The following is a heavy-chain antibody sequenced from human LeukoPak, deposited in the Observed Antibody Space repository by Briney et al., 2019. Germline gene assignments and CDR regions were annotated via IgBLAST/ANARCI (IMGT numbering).Heavy chain of an antibody. D-gene: IGHD3-10*01. V-gene: IGHV3-23*01. CDR1: GFTFSSYA. CDR2: INSRGGSA. Sequence: GGSLRLSCAASGFTFSSYAMNWVRQAPGKGLEWVSAINSRGGSAYYADSVKGRFTISRDNSKNTLYLQMNSLRAEDTAIYYCAKGPMAWFDYWGQGTLVTVSS. CDR3: AKGPMAWFDY. J-gene: IGHJ4*02.